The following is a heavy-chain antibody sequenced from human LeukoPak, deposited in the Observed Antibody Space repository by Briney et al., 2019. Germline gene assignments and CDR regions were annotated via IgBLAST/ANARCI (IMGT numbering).Heavy chain of an antibody. CDR2: IYYSGST. D-gene: IGHD6-6*01. CDR3: ARGSSSSDDY. V-gene: IGHV4-59*01. J-gene: IGHJ4*02. CDR1: GGSISSYY. Sequence: SETLSLTCTVPGGSISSYYWSWIRQPPGKGLEWIGYIYYSGSTNYNPSLKSRVTISVDTSKNQFSLKLSSVTAADTAVYYCARGSSSSDDYWGQGTLVTVSS.